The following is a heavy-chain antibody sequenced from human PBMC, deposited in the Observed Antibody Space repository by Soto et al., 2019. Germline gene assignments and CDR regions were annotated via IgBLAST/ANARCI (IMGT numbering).Heavy chain of an antibody. D-gene: IGHD3-10*01. CDR2: IYYSGST. J-gene: IGHJ4*02. CDR3: ARHWGHGSGSLYYFDY. V-gene: IGHV4-39*01. Sequence: QLQLQESGPGLVKPSETLSLTCTVSGGSIRSSSYYWGWIRQPPGKGLEWIGSIYYSGSTYYNPCLKSRVTISVDTSKNQFSLKLSSVTAADTAVYYCARHWGHGSGSLYYFDYWGQGTLVSVSS. CDR1: GGSIRSSSYY.